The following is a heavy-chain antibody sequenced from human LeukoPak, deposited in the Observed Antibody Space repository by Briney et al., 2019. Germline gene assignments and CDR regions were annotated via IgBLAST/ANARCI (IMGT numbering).Heavy chain of an antibody. CDR2: ISSGGSAK. CDR3: ARDGSFGFFDY. J-gene: IGHJ4*02. D-gene: IGHD3-3*01. V-gene: IGHV3-48*03. Sequence: GGSLRLPCTASGFTLSNYDISWVRQAPGKGLEWISYISSGGSAKSYAESVKGRFTISRDNSENSLYLQMNSLRVEDTAIYYRARDGSFGFFDYWGQGTLVTVSS. CDR1: GFTLSNYD.